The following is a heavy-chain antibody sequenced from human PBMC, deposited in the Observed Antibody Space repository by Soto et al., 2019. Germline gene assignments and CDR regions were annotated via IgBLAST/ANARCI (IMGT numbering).Heavy chain of an antibody. CDR3: ARGGDIVATYISVYGMDV. V-gene: IGHV1-69*01. Sequence: QVQLVQSGAEVKKPGSSVKVSCKASGGTFSSYAISWVRQAPGQGLEWMGGIIPIFGTANYAQKFQGRVTITADESTSTAYMELSSLRSEDTAVYYCARGGDIVATYISVYGMDVWGQGTTVTVSS. CDR2: IIPIFGTA. J-gene: IGHJ6*02. CDR1: GGTFSSYA. D-gene: IGHD5-12*01.